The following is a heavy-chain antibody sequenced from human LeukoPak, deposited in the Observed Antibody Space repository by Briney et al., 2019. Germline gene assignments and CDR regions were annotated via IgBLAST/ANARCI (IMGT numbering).Heavy chain of an antibody. CDR2: IWYDGSNK. CDR3: ARWGIDY. CDR1: GFTFSSYG. V-gene: IGHV3-33*01. J-gene: IGHJ4*02. Sequence: GGSLRLSCAASGFTFSSYGMHWVRQAPGKGLEWVAVIWYDGSNKYYADSVKGRFTTSRDNSKNTLYLQMDRLRAEDTAVYYCARWGIDYWGQGTLVTVSS. D-gene: IGHD3-16*01.